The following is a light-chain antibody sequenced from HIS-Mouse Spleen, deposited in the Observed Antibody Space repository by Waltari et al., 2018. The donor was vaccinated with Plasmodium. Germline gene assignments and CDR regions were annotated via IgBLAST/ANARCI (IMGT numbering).Light chain of an antibody. CDR2: RDS. CDR3: QVWDSSTANVV. J-gene: IGLJ2*01. Sequence: SYELTQPPSVSVSPGPTTRITCGGNNLGSKNVHWYQQKPGQAPVLVINRDSNRPSGIPERFSGSNSGNTATLTISRAQAGDEADYYCQVWDSSTANVVFGGGTKLTVL. V-gene: IGLV3-9*01. CDR1: NLGSKN.